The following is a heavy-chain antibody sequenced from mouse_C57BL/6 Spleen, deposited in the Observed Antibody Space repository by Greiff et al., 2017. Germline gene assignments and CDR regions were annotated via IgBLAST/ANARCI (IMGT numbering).Heavy chain of an antibody. D-gene: IGHD1-1*01. Sequence: QVHVKQSGAELAKPGASVKLSCKASGYTFTSYWMHWVKQRPGQGLEWIGYINPSSGYTKYNQKFKDKATLTADKSSSTAYMQLSSLTYEDSAVYYCARFSGSSLYYFDYWGQGTTLTVSS. CDR3: ARFSGSSLYYFDY. CDR1: GYTFTSYW. J-gene: IGHJ2*01. CDR2: INPSSGYT. V-gene: IGHV1-7*01.